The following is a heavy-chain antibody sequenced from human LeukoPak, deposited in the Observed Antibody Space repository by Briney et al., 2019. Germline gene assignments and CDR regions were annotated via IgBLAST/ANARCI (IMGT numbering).Heavy chain of an antibody. Sequence: GASVKVSCKASGYSFTGYYMHWVRQAPGQGLEWMGWINPNSGGTKYAQKFQGRVTMTRDMSISTAYMELRRLGSDDTAVYNCARGRLSAGWEIRPKFDYWGQGTLVTVSS. CDR1: GYSFTGYY. D-gene: IGHD1-26*01. CDR3: ARGRLSAGWEIRPKFDY. CDR2: INPNSGGT. V-gene: IGHV1-2*02. J-gene: IGHJ4*02.